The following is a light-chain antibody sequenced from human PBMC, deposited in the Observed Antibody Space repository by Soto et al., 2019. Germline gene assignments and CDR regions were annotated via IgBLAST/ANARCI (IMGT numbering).Light chain of an antibody. CDR2: GAS. CDR3: PLYGLSPPWT. Sequence: EIVLTQSPGTLSLSPGERATLSCRASESVSTIYLAWYQQKPGQAPRLLIYGASSRAPGIPDRSSGSGTGNDYTLTLSRLEPDDCAGYYCPLYGLSPPWTCGQRTKVEI. V-gene: IGKV3-20*01. J-gene: IGKJ1*01. CDR1: ESVSTIY.